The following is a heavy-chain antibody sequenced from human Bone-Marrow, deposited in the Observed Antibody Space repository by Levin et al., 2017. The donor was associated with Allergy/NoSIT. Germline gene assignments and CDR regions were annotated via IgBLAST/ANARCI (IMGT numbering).Heavy chain of an antibody. CDR1: GFTFSSYG. V-gene: IGHV3-30*18. D-gene: IGHD3-3*01. CDR3: AKEVLRFLEWCLDY. CDR2: ISYDGSNK. Sequence: PGGSLRLSCAASGFTFSSYGMHWVRQAPGKGLEWVAVISYDGSNKYYADSVKGRFTISRDNSKNTLYLQMNSLRAEDTAVYYCAKEVLRFLEWCLDYWGQGTLVTVSS. J-gene: IGHJ4*02.